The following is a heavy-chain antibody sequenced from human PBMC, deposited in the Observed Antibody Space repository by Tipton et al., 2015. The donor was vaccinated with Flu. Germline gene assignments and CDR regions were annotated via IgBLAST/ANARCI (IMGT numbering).Heavy chain of an antibody. D-gene: IGHD3-10*02. J-gene: IGHJ4*02. CDR3: ARLSYYDVDLKNFYFDY. Sequence: LRLSCSDSGGSIGSRSYSWGWIRQSPGKGLEWIGTLFYSGTTYYNPSLKSRVTISVDTSKSQFSLMLRSVTAADTAVYYCARLSYYDVDLKNFYFDYWGQGALVTVSS. V-gene: IGHV4-39*01. CDR2: LFYSGTT. CDR1: GGSIGSRSYS.